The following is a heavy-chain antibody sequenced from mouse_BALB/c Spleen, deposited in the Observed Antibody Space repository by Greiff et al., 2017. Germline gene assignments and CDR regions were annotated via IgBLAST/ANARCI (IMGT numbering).Heavy chain of an antibody. V-gene: IGHV1-69*02. CDR1: GYTFTSYW. CDR2: IYPSDSYT. J-gene: IGHJ4*01. Sequence: VQLQQPGAELVRPGASVKLSCKASGYTFTSYWINWVKQRPGQGLEWIGNIYPSDSYTNYNQKFKDKATLTVDNSSSTAYMQLSSPTSEDSAVYYCTRSGDYGSYYYAMDYWGQGTSVTVSS. D-gene: IGHD1-2*01. CDR3: TRSGDYGSYYYAMDY.